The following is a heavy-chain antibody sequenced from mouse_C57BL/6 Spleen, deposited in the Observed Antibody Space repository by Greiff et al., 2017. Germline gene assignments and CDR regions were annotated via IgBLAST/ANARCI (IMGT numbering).Heavy chain of an antibody. CDR1: GFNIKDDY. CDR2: IDPENGDT. J-gene: IGHJ3*01. CDR3: TTTYGSLFAY. D-gene: IGHD1-1*01. V-gene: IGHV14-4*01. Sequence: VQLQQSGAELVRPGASVKLSCTASGFNIKDDYMHWVKQRPEQGLEWIGWIDPENGDTEYASKFQGKATITADTSSNTAYLQLSSLTSEDTAVYYCTTTYGSLFAYWGQGTLVTVSA.